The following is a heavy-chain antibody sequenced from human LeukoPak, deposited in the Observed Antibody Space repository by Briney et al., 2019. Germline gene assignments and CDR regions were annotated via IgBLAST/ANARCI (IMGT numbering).Heavy chain of an antibody. Sequence: PGGSLRLSCAASGFTFSSYGIHWVRQAPGKGLEWVSFIRDDGSKQYYADSVKGRFTISRDNSKNTLYLQMNSLRAGDTAVYYCAKDLHPARALITMIVVRFDYWGQGTLVTVSS. CDR1: GFTFSSYG. D-gene: IGHD3-22*01. J-gene: IGHJ4*02. CDR3: AKDLHPARALITMIVVRFDY. CDR2: IRDDGSKQ. V-gene: IGHV3-30*02.